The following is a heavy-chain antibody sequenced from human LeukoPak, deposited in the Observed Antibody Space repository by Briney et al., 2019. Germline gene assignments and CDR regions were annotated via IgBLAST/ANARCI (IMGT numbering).Heavy chain of an antibody. CDR2: IYDSGIT. CDR1: GDSVSSGY. Sequence: SETLSLTCTVSGDSVSSGYWNCIRQPPGKGLEWIVYIYDSGITDYSPSLKSRLTISVDTTNNQFSLSLSSVTAADTAVYYCAGRGHRYSRDWGQGILVTVSS. V-gene: IGHV4-59*02. J-gene: IGHJ1*01. CDR3: AGRGHRYSRD. D-gene: IGHD2-15*01.